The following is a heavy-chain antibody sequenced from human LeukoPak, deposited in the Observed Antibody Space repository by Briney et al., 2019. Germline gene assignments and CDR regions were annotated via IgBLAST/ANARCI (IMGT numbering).Heavy chain of an antibody. V-gene: IGHV3-30*18. CDR2: ISYDGSNK. CDR1: GFTFSSYG. CDR3: AKDLKYYYGSGSPLDY. D-gene: IGHD3-10*01. J-gene: IGHJ4*02. Sequence: GRSLRLSFAASGFTFSSYGMHWVRQAPGKGLEWVAVISYDGSNKYYADSVKGRFTISRDNSKNTLYLQMNSLRAEDTAVYYCAKDLKYYYGSGSPLDYWGQGTLVTVSS.